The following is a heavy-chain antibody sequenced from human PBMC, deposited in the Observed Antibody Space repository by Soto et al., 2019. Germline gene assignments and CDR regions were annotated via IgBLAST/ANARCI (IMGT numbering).Heavy chain of an antibody. CDR2: IYYTGGSP. D-gene: IGHD6-13*01. CDR1: GGSIRTYY. V-gene: IGHV4-59*12. CDR3: ARVGGVPSSSPGLAY. J-gene: IGHJ4*02. Sequence: PSETLSLTCTVSGGSIRTYYWSWIRQPPGKGLEWIGYIYYTGGSPNYNPSLKSRVAISVDRSKNQFSLKLTSVTAMDTAVYYCARVGGVPSSSPGLAYWGQGILVTVSS.